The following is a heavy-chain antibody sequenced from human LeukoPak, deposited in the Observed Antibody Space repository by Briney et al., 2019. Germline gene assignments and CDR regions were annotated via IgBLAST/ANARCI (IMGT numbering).Heavy chain of an antibody. Sequence: SGGSLRLSCAASGFTFSSYSMNWVRQAPGKGLEWVSSISSSSSYIYYADSVKGRFTISRDNAKNSLYLQMNSLRVEDTAVYYCARSSYYYDSSGYYYKYYFDYWGQGTLVTVSS. J-gene: IGHJ4*02. CDR1: GFTFSSYS. CDR2: ISSSSSYI. V-gene: IGHV3-21*01. CDR3: ARSSYYYDSSGYYYKYYFDY. D-gene: IGHD3-22*01.